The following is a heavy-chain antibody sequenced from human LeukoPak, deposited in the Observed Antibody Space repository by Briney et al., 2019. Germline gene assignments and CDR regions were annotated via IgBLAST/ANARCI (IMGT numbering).Heavy chain of an antibody. Sequence: GGSLRLSCAASGFTFSSYSMNWVRQAPGKGLEWFSSISSSSSYIYYADSVKGRFTISRDNAKNSLYLQMNSLRAEDTAVYYCARWVPGYCSGGSCYVDYWGQGTLVTVSS. CDR2: ISSSSSYI. J-gene: IGHJ4*02. CDR1: GFTFSSYS. CDR3: ARWVPGYCSGGSCYVDY. D-gene: IGHD2-15*01. V-gene: IGHV3-21*01.